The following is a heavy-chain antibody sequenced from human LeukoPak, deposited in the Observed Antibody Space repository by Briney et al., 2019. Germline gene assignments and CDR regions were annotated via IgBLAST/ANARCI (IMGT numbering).Heavy chain of an antibody. Sequence: PSETLSLTCAAYGGSFSGYYWSWIRQPPGKGLEWIGEINHSGSTNYNPSLKSRVTISVDTSKNQFSLKLSSVTAADTAVYYCARGRRDSSGYYELSYYYMDVWGKGTTVTVSS. CDR1: GGSFSGYY. CDR3: ARGRRDSSGYYELSYYYMDV. D-gene: IGHD3-22*01. V-gene: IGHV4-34*01. CDR2: INHSGST. J-gene: IGHJ6*03.